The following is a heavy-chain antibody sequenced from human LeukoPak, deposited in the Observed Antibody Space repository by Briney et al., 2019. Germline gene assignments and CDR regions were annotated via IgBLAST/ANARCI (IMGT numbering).Heavy chain of an antibody. CDR2: INTKSGRT. V-gene: IGHV1-2*02. CDR3: ARADFIDAGPYLIGP. Sequence: ASVKVSCKTSGYSFTHYYIHWVRQAPGHGLEWMGWINTKSGRTSSARKFQGRVTMTRDPSITTVYMDMAWLTSDDTAIYFCARADFIDAGPYLIGPWGQGTLVTVSS. D-gene: IGHD3-3*01. J-gene: IGHJ5*02. CDR1: GYSFTHYY.